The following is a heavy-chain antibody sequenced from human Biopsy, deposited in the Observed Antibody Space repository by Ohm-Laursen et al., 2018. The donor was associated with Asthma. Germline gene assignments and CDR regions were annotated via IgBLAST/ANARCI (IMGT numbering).Heavy chain of an antibody. CDR2: INSVFGTA. Sequence: SVKVSCKSLGGTFNTYVIGWVRQAPGQGLEWMGGINSVFGTATYPQKFQVRVTITADDSTSTVYMELSSLRSEDTAVYYCARKAGSCISRTCYSLDFWGQGTLVTVSS. CDR1: GGTFNTYV. V-gene: IGHV1-69*13. J-gene: IGHJ4*02. CDR3: ARKAGSCISRTCYSLDF. D-gene: IGHD2-2*01.